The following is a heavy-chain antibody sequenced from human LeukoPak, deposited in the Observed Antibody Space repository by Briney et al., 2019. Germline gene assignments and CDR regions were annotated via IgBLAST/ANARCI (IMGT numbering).Heavy chain of an antibody. CDR1: GGSIGSYY. CDR3: AREVAVAGRGWFDP. CDR2: IYTSGST. V-gene: IGHV4-4*07. Sequence: SETLSLTCTVSGGSIGSYYWSWIRQPAGKGLEWIGRIYTSGSTNYNPSLKSRVTMSVDTSKNQFSLKLSSVTAADTAVYYCAREVAVAGRGWFDPWGQGTLVTVSS. D-gene: IGHD6-19*01. J-gene: IGHJ5*02.